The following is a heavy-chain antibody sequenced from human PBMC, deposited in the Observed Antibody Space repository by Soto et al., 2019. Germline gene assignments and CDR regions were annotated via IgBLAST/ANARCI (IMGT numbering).Heavy chain of an antibody. CDR3: ARGLAMRDTAMVDPYYYYYGMDV. CDR2: IIPIFGTA. V-gene: IGHV1-69*13. CDR1: GGAFSSYA. J-gene: IGHJ6*02. D-gene: IGHD5-18*01. Sequence: SVKVSCKASGGAFSSYAISWVRQAPGQGLEWMGGIIPIFGTANYAQKFQGRVTITADESTSTAYMELSSLRSEDTAVYYCARGLAMRDTAMVDPYYYYYGMDVWGQGTTVTVSS.